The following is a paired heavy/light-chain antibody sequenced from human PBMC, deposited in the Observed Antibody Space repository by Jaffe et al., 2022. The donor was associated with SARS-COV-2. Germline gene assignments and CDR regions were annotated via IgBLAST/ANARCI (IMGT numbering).Light chain of an antibody. Sequence: QSALTQPASVSGSPGQSITISCTGTSSDVGGYNYVSWYQQRPGKAPKLMIYDVSSRPSGVSNRFSGSKSGNTASLTISGLQPEDEADYYCNSYTRSDTRVFGGGTKLTVL. J-gene: IGLJ3*02. CDR1: SSDVGGYNY. CDR3: NSYTRSDTRV. V-gene: IGLV2-14*03. CDR2: DVS.
Heavy chain of an antibody. CDR3: AKDLGQWLGNAFDS. CDR1: GFTFSSNA. D-gene: IGHD6-19*01. CDR2: ISATGTRT. Sequence: EVQLVESGGGLLQPGGSLRLSCAASGFTFSSNAMSWVRQAPGKGLEWVSAISATGTRTYYADSGKGRFTISRDNSKSTLYLQMNSLRGDDTAIYYCAKDLGQWLGNAFDSWGQGTLVTVSS. V-gene: IGHV3-23*04. J-gene: IGHJ4*02.